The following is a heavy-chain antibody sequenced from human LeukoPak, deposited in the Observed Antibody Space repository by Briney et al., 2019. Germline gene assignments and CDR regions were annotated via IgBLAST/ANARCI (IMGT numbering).Heavy chain of an antibody. CDR1: GSTLTEIS. V-gene: IGHV1-24*01. D-gene: IGHD3-22*01. CDR2: FDPEDGET. CDR3: ATALGSSGSHAFDI. Sequence: ASVKVSCKVSGSTLTEISIFWVRQAPGKGLEWMGGFDPEDGETIYAQKFQGRVTMTEDTSTDTAYMELSSLRSEDTAVYYCATALGSSGSHAFDIWGQGTMVTVSS. J-gene: IGHJ3*02.